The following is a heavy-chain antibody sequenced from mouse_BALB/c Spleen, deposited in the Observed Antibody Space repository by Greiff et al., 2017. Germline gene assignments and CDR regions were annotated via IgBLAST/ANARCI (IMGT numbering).Heavy chain of an antibody. CDR3: ASGDDYDY. V-gene: IGHV14-1*02. CDR2: IDPENGNT. Sequence: VQLKESGAELVRPGALVKLSCKASGFNIKDYYMHWVKQRPEQGLEWIGWIDPENGNTIYDPKFQGKASITADTSSNTAYLQLSSLTSEDTAVYYCASGDDYDYWGQGTTLTVSS. J-gene: IGHJ2*01. D-gene: IGHD2-4*01. CDR1: GFNIKDYY.